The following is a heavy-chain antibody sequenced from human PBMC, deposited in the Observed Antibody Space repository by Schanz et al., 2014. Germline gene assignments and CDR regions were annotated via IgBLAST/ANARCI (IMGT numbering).Heavy chain of an antibody. J-gene: IGHJ5*01. Sequence: EVQLTESGGGLVKPGGSLRLSCAASGFTFSTYTMNWVRQAPGKGLEWVSSISSGGRNIYYADSVKGRFIVSRDNSKNTLYLEMNRLRVDDTAVYYCSKDKQGSRSDDSWGQGTLVTVSS. D-gene: IGHD2-15*01. CDR1: GFTFSTYT. CDR2: ISSGGRNI. CDR3: SKDKQGSRSDDS. V-gene: IGHV3-21*02.